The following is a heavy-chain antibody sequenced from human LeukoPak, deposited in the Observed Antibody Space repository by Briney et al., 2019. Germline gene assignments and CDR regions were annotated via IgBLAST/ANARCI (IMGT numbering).Heavy chain of an antibody. D-gene: IGHD6-13*01. CDR2: IYPVDSDT. CDR1: GYSFTSYW. J-gene: IGHJ4*02. Sequence: GESLKISCKGSGYSFTSYWIGWVRQMPGKGLEWMGIIYPVDSDTRYSPSFQGQVTISADKSISTAYLQWSSLKASDTAMYYCARQRRAAAASTKSYYFDYWGQGTLVTVSS. V-gene: IGHV5-51*01. CDR3: ARQRRAAAASTKSYYFDY.